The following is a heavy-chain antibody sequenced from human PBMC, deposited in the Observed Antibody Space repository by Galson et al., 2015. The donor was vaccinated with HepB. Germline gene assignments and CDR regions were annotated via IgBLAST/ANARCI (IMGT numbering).Heavy chain of an antibody. Sequence: PALVKPTQTLTLTCTFSGFSLSTSGMCVSWIRQPPGKALEWLALIDWDDDKYYSTSLKTRLTISKDTSKNQVVLTMTNMDPVDTATYYCARMAYGDSSSYWYFDLWGRGTLVTVSS. V-gene: IGHV2-70*01. CDR3: ARMAYGDSSSYWYFDL. CDR2: IDWDDDK. CDR1: GFSLSTSGMC. D-gene: IGHD4-17*01. J-gene: IGHJ2*01.